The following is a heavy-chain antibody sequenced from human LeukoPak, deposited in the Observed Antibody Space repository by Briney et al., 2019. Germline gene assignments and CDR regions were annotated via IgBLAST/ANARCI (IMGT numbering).Heavy chain of an antibody. CDR1: GGSISSYY. CDR3: ARVEEYYDCSGSHYYYYYYMDV. J-gene: IGHJ6*03. D-gene: IGHD3-22*01. V-gene: IGHV4-59*01. Sequence: PSETLSLTCTVSGGSISSYYWSWIRQPPGKGLEWIGYIYYSGSTNYSPSLKSRVTISVDTSKNQFSLKLSSVTAADTAVYYCARVEEYYDCSGSHYYYYYYMDVWGKGTTVTVSS. CDR2: IYYSGST.